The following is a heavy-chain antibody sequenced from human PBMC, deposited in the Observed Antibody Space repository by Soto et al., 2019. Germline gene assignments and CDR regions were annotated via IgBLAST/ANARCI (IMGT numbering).Heavy chain of an antibody. D-gene: IGHD3-10*01. Sequence: EVQLVESGGGLVQPGGSLRLSCAASGFTFSSYWMSWVRQAPGKGLEWVANIKQDGSEKYYVDSVKGRFTISRDNAKNSLYLQMNSLRAGETAVYYCAGGAGSYYRWGQGTLVTVSS. CDR3: AGGAGSYYR. CDR1: GFTFSSYW. CDR2: IKQDGSEK. V-gene: IGHV3-7*03. J-gene: IGHJ4*02.